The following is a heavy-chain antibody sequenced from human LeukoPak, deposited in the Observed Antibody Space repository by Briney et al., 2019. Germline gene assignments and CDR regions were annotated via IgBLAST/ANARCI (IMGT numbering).Heavy chain of an antibody. CDR3: ARDPEESYGGNGGVDY. CDR1: GFTFSSYA. D-gene: IGHD4-23*01. J-gene: IGHJ4*02. CDR2: ISYDGSNK. Sequence: LVDSGGGVVQPGRSLRLSCAASGFTFSSYAMHWVRQAPGKGLEWVAVISYDGSNKYYADSVKGRFTISRDNSKNTLYLQMNSLRAEDTAVYYCARDPEESYGGNGGVDYWGQGTLVTVSS. V-gene: IGHV3-30-3*01.